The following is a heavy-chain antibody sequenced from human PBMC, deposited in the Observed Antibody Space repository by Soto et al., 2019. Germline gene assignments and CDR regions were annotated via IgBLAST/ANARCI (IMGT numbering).Heavy chain of an antibody. D-gene: IGHD6-6*01. J-gene: IGHJ4*02. CDR2: IYYTGRT. CDR3: ARDRSNSPDYFDD. CDR1: GGSISSDDYY. Sequence: PSETLSLTCTVSGGSISSDDYYWSWIRQPPGEGLEWIGYIYYTGRTHYNPSLKSRLTISIDTSKNQFSLRLSSVIAADTAVYYCARDRSNSPDYFDDWGQGILVTVS. V-gene: IGHV4-30-4*01.